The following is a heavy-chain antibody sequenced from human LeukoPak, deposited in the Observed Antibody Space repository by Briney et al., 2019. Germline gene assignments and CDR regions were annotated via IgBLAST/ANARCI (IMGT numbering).Heavy chain of an antibody. CDR1: GGSISSYY. V-gene: IGHV4-59*01. D-gene: IGHD4-23*01. CDR2: IYYSGST. CDR3: ARHMTTVGPDY. J-gene: IGHJ4*02. Sequence: SETLSLTCTVSGGSISSYYWSWIRQPPGKGLEWIGYIYYSGSTKYNPSLKSRVTISVDTSKNQFSLKLSSVTAADTAVYYCARHMTTVGPDYWGQGTLVTVPS.